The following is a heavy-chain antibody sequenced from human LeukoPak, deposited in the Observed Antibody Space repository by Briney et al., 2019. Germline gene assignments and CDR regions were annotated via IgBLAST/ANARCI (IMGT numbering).Heavy chain of an antibody. CDR1: GFTFSSYS. V-gene: IGHV3-21*01. J-gene: IGHJ4*02. CDR2: ISSSSSYI. Sequence: PGGSLRLSCAASGFTFSSYSMNWVRQAPGKGLEWVSSISSSSSYIYYADSVKGRFTISRDNAKNSLYLQMNSLRAEDTAVYYCARGRYCSSTSCYTPDYWGQGTLVTVSS. CDR3: ARGRYCSSTSCYTPDY. D-gene: IGHD2-2*02.